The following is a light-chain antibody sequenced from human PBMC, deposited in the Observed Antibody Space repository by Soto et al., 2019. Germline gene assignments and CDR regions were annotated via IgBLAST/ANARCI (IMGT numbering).Light chain of an antibody. CDR1: LSVSSW. J-gene: IGKJ1*01. CDR3: QQYISFPKT. Sequence: DSPMTQSPPTLPAFVGDTVTITCRASLSVSSWLACYQQKPGTAPNPLIYAASSLASGVPSRFSGSGSGTKFTLTIRSLQPDDFATYYCQQYISFPKTFGQGTQLEMK. CDR2: AAS. V-gene: IGKV1-5*01.